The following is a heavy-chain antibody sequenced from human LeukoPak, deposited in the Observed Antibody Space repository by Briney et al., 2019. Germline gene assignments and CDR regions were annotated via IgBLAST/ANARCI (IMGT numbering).Heavy chain of an antibody. Sequence: GGTLRLSCAASGFTFSSYGMSWVPRAPGEGLEWVSAINGSGGSTYYADSVKGRFTISRDNSKNTLYLQMYSLRAEDTAVYYCAKASRLYDSSGYYSYFDYWGQGTLVTVSS. CDR2: INGSGGST. D-gene: IGHD3-22*01. CDR1: GFTFSSYG. CDR3: AKASRLYDSSGYYSYFDY. V-gene: IGHV3-23*01. J-gene: IGHJ4*02.